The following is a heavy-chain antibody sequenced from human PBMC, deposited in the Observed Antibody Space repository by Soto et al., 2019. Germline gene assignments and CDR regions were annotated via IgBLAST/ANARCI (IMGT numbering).Heavy chain of an antibody. CDR1: GFTFSSYS. V-gene: IGHV3-21*04. D-gene: IGHD6-13*01. CDR2: ISSSSSYI. J-gene: IGHJ4*02. Sequence: EVQLVESGGGLVKPGGSLRLSCAASGFTFSSYSMNWVRQAPGKGLEWVSSISSSSSYIYYADSVKGRFTISRDNAKNSLYLQMNSLRAEDTAVYYCARSVIAAAGWFRYWGQGTLVTVSS. CDR3: ARSVIAAAGWFRY.